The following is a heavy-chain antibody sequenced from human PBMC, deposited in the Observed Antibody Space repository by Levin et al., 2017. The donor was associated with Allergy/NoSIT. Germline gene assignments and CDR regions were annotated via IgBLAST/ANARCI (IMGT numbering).Heavy chain of an antibody. CDR3: AKGRPPVY. CDR2: ISYDGSNK. J-gene: IGHJ4*02. V-gene: IGHV3-30*18. Sequence: GGSLRLSCAASGFTFSSYGMHWVRQAPGKGLEWVAVISYDGSNKYYADSVKGRFTISRDNSKNTLYLQMNSLRAEDTAVYYCAKGRPPVYWGQGTLVTVSS. CDR1: GFTFSSYG. D-gene: IGHD6-6*01.